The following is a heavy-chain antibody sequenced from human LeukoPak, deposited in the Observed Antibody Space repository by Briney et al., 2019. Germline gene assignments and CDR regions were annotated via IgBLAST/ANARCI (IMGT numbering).Heavy chain of an antibody. Sequence: SETLSVTCADHGGSFSGYYWSSIRQPPGKGLEWSGEIYHSGSTNYNPSLKSRVTISVDTSKNKFSLKLSCMAAADTAVYYCAIGATGTTGGYTFYPWGHRTLVSASS. V-gene: IGHV4-34*01. J-gene: IGHJ5*02. D-gene: IGHD1-1*01. CDR3: AIGATGTTGGYTFYP. CDR2: IYHSGST. CDR1: GGSFSGYY.